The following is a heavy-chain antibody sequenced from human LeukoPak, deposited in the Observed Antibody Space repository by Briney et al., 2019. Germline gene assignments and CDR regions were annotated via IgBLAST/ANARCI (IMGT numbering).Heavy chain of an antibody. J-gene: IGHJ3*01. CDR3: ARDDYAGDSVENAFDV. Sequence: TGGSLRLSCAASGFTFSSYWMSWVRQAPGKGLEWVANIKQDGSQKYYVDSVKGRFTISRDNAKNSLYLQINSLKADDTAVYYCARDDYAGDSVENAFDVWGQGTLLTVSS. V-gene: IGHV3-7*01. CDR2: IKQDGSQK. CDR1: GFTFSSYW. D-gene: IGHD4-23*01.